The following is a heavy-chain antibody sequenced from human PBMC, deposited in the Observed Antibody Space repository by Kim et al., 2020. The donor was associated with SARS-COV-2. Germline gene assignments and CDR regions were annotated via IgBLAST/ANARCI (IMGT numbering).Heavy chain of an antibody. J-gene: IGHJ4*02. Sequence: LKSRVTISVDTSKNQFSLKLSSVTAADMAVYYCARVPHDYGDFFAYYFDYWGQGTLVTVSS. V-gene: IGHV4-31*02. D-gene: IGHD4-17*01. CDR3: ARVPHDYGDFFAYYFDY.